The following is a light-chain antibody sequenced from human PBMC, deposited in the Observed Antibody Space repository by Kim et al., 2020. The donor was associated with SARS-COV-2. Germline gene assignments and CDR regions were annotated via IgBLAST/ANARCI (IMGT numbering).Light chain of an antibody. Sequence: VGDRVTITCRASQSISSWLAWYQQKPGKAPKLLIYDASSLESGVPARFSGSGSGTEFTLSISSLQPDDFATYYCQQYNSYSPTWTFGQGTKVDIK. CDR1: QSISSW. CDR3: QQYNSYSPTWT. CDR2: DAS. J-gene: IGKJ1*01. V-gene: IGKV1-5*01.